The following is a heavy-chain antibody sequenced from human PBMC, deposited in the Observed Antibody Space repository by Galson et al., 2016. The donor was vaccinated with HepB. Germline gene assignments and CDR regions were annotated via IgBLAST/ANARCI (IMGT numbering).Heavy chain of an antibody. Sequence: SLRLSCAASGFNFDIYAMNWVRQAPGKGLEWVSTIDGIGGDETYYTESARGRFTISRDNSKDTLFLQMNSLRADDTAVYYCARRVPLYGLDVWGHGTTVTVSS. CDR1: GFNFDIYA. V-gene: IGHV3-23*01. D-gene: IGHD3-10*01. CDR3: ARRVPLYGLDV. CDR2: IDGIGGDET. J-gene: IGHJ6*02.